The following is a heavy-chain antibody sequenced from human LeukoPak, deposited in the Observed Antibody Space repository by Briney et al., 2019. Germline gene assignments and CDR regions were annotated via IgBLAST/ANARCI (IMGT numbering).Heavy chain of an antibody. V-gene: IGHV3-23*01. Sequence: GGTLRLSCAASGFRFNSYGMTWVRLAPGKGLEWVSAISAGGDRTYYADAVKGRFTISRDNSNNTLYLQMGSLRAEDMAVYYCARRTLWPPYYFDYWGQGTLVTVSS. CDR3: ARRTLWPPYYFDY. J-gene: IGHJ4*02. CDR1: GFRFNSYG. CDR2: ISAGGDRT. D-gene: IGHD2/OR15-2a*01.